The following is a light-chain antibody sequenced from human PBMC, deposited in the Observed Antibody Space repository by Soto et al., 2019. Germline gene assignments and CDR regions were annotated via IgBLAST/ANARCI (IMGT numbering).Light chain of an antibody. CDR2: DVS. Sequence: QSVLTQPASVSRSPGQSITISCAGTSSDVGGSDYVSWYQQLPGKAPKLIISDVSIRPSGVSNRFSGSKSGNSASLTISGLQAEDEAYYYCISSTTTSTSHVVFGGGTKLTVL. CDR1: SSDVGGSDY. V-gene: IGLV2-14*03. CDR3: ISSTTTSTSHVV. J-gene: IGLJ2*01.